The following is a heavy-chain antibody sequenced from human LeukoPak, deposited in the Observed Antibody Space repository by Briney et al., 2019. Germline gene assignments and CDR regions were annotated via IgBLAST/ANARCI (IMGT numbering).Heavy chain of an antibody. D-gene: IGHD1-26*01. V-gene: IGHV3-23*01. J-gene: IGHJ4*02. CDR1: GFMFKTYA. Sequence: GGSLRLSCAASGFMFKTYAMMWVRQAPGKGLEWVSAIGGDGVSRDYSDSVKGRFTISRDNSKNTLYLQMNSLRVEDTALYFCAKRVGGTPDNWGLGTLVTVSS. CDR2: IGGDGVSR. CDR3: AKRVGGTPDN.